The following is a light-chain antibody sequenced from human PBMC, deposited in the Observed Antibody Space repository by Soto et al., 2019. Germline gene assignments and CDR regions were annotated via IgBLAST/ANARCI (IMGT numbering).Light chain of an antibody. CDR2: GAS. CDR1: QSIRDN. CDR3: HQYNNWPPMYT. V-gene: IGKV3-15*01. Sequence: EIVMTQSPATLSVSPGERATLSCRASQSIRDNLAWYQQKPGQAPRLLIYGASTRATGIPARFSGSGSGTEFTLTISSLQSEDIALYYCHQYNNWPPMYTFGQGTKLEIK. J-gene: IGKJ2*01.